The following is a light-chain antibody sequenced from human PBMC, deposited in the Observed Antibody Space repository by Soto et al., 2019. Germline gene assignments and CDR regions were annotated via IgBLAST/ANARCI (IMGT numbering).Light chain of an antibody. CDR3: MQGIQFPFT. Sequence: EIVMTQTPLSSPVTLGQPASISCRSSQSLVYSDGNTYLTWLQQRPGQPPRLLIYQTSHRFSGVPDRFSGSGAGTDFTLKTSRVDAEDVGVYYCMQGIQFPFTFGPGTRVDI. CDR2: QTS. J-gene: IGKJ3*01. CDR1: QSLVYSDGNTY. V-gene: IGKV2-24*01.